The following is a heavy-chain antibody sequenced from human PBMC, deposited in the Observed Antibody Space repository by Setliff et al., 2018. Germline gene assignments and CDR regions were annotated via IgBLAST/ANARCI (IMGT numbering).Heavy chain of an antibody. V-gene: IGHV5-51*01. CDR3: ARGKVLYDYVWGSYRYEDYYYGMDV. CDR2: IYFGDSDT. Sequence: GESLKISCKGSGYSFTSYWIDWVRQMPGKGLEWMGIIYFGDSDTRYSPSFQGQVTISADKSISTAYLQWSSLKASDTAMYYCARGKVLYDYVWGSYRYEDYYYGMDVWGQGTTVTVSS. D-gene: IGHD3-16*02. CDR1: GYSFTSYW. J-gene: IGHJ6*02.